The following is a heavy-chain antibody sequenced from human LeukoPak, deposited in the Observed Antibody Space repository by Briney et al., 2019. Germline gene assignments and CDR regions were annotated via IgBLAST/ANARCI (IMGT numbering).Heavy chain of an antibody. CDR2: IYYSGST. J-gene: IGHJ5*02. CDR1: GGSISSYY. D-gene: IGHD3-3*01. Sequence: SETLSLTCTVSGGSISSYYWSWIRQPPGKGLEWIGYIYYSGSTNYNPSLKSRVTISVDTSKNQFSLKLSSVTAADTAVYYCARIVKYDFWSGSQNWFDPWGQGTLVTVSS. V-gene: IGHV4-59*08. CDR3: ARIVKYDFWSGSQNWFDP.